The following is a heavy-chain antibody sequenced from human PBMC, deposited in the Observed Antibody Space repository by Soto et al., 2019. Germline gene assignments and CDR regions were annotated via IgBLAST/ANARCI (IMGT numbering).Heavy chain of an antibody. Sequence: ASVKVSCKTSGYTFTRNGISWVRQAPGQGLEWMGWISPKSGSIKYTQKFQGRVIMTTDTSTSTAYMELRSLRSDDTAVYYCVKDRDSNSWPSRDVWGPGTTVTVSS. J-gene: IGHJ6*02. V-gene: IGHV1-18*01. D-gene: IGHD3-22*01. CDR1: GYTFTRNG. CDR2: ISPKSGSI. CDR3: VKDRDSNSWPSRDV.